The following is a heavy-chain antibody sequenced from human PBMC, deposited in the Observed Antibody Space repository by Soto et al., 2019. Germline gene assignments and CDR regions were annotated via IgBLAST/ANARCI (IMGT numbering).Heavy chain of an antibody. Sequence: SETLSLTCAVYGGSFSGYYWSWIRQPPGKGLEWIGEINHSGSTNYNPSLKSRVTISVDTSKNQFSLKLSSVTAADTAVYYCARAGITGTNLGYWGQGTLVTVSS. J-gene: IGHJ4*02. D-gene: IGHD1-20*01. CDR3: ARAGITGTNLGY. CDR1: GGSFSGYY. V-gene: IGHV4-34*01. CDR2: INHSGST.